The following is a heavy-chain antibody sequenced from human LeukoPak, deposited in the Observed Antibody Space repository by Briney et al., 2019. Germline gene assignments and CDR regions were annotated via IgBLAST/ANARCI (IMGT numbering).Heavy chain of an antibody. J-gene: IGHJ6*02. CDR1: GFTFDDYA. V-gene: IGHV3-9*01. D-gene: IGHD6-13*01. CDR3: AKDMVAAENNYYYGTDV. Sequence: TGGSLRLSCAASGFTFDDYAMHWVRQAPGKGLEWVSGISWNSGSIGYADSVKGRFTISRDNAKNSLYLQMNSLRAEDTALYYCAKDMVAAENNYYYGTDVWGQGTTVTVSS. CDR2: ISWNSGSI.